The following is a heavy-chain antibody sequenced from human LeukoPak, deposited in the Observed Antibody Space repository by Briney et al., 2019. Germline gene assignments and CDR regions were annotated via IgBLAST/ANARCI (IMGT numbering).Heavy chain of an antibody. CDR1: GGSISSSSYY. Sequence: PSETLSLTCTVSGGSISSSSYYWSWIRQPPGKGLEWIGYIHYSGSTNYNPSLKSRATISLDTSRNQVSLKLSSVTAADTAVYYCARRASGSYPDYFDYWGQGTLVTVSS. D-gene: IGHD1-26*01. CDR3: ARRASGSYPDYFDY. J-gene: IGHJ4*02. V-gene: IGHV4-61*05. CDR2: IHYSGST.